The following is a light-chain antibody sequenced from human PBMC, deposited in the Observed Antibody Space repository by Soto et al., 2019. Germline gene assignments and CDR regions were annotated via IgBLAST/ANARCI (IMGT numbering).Light chain of an antibody. CDR2: TVT. J-gene: IGLJ1*01. CDR3: CSYAGSSSYV. CDR1: SSDIGGYNY. V-gene: IGLV2-11*01. Sequence: QSVLTQPRSVSGSPGQSVTISCTGTSSDIGGYNYVSWYQQHPGKAPKLRIYTVTKRPSGVPDHFSGSKSDNTASLTISGLQADDEADYYCCSYAGSSSYVVGTGTKLTVL.